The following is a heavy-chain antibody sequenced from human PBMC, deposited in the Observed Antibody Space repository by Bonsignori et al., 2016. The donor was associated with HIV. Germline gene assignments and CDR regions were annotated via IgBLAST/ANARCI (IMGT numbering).Heavy chain of an antibody. D-gene: IGHD6-13*01. CDR2: IYTSGST. V-gene: IGHV4-4*07. Sequence: SETLSLTCTVSGGSISSYYWSWIRAARRKGLEWIGRIYTSGSTNYNPSLKSRVTMSVDTSKNQFSLKLSSVTAADTAVYYCARGSAGRFYMDVWGKGTTVTVSS. J-gene: IGHJ6*03. CDR1: GGSISSYY. CDR3: ARGSAGRFYMDV.